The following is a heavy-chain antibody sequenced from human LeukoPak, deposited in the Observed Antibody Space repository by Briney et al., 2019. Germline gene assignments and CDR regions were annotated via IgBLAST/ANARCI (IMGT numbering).Heavy chain of an antibody. J-gene: IGHJ3*02. CDR1: GFTFSNAW. V-gene: IGHV3-11*04. D-gene: IGHD1-1*01. Sequence: GGSLRLSCAASGFTFSNAWMSWVRQAPGKGLEWVSYISRSGSTIYYADSVKGRFTISRDNAKNSLYLQMNSLRAEDTAVYYCSREHNDAFDIWGQGTMVTVSS. CDR2: ISRSGSTI. CDR3: SREHNDAFDI.